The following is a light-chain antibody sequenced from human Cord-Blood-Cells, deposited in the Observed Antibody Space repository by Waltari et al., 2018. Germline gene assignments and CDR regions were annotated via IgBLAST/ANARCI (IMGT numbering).Light chain of an antibody. V-gene: IGLV1-47*01. J-gene: IGLJ3*02. CDR2: RNN. Sequence: QSVLTQPPSASGTPGQRVTISCSGSSSNIGSNYVYWYQQLQGTAPKLLSYRNNQRPSGVPDRFSGSKSGTSASLAISGLRSEDEADYYCAAWDDSLSGWVFGGGTKLTVL. CDR3: AAWDDSLSGWV. CDR1: SSNIGSNY.